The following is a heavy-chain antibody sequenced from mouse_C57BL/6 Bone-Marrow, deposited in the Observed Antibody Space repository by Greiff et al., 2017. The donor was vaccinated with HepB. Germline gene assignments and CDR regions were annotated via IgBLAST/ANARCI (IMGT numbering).Heavy chain of an antibody. V-gene: IGHV1-64*01. J-gene: IGHJ4*01. CDR3: ARTLTTFYAMDY. CDR2: IHPNSGST. CDR1: GYTFTSYW. D-gene: IGHD1-1*01. Sequence: QVQLKQPGAELVKPGASVKLSCKASGYTFTSYWMHWVKQRPGQGLEWIGMIHPNSGSTNYNEKFKSKATLTVDKSSSTAYMQLSSLTSEDSAVYYCARTLTTFYAMDYWGQGTSVTVSS.